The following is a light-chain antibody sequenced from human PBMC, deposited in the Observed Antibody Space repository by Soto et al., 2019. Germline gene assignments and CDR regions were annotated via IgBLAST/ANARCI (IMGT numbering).Light chain of an antibody. CDR1: NIGSRS. Sequence: SYELTQPPSVSVAPGQTARITCGGNNIGSRSVHWYQQRPGQAPVLVVYDDNDRPSGIPERFSGSNSENTATLTITRVEAGDEADYCCQVWNITTDHDVFGPGTKVTVL. V-gene: IGLV3-21*02. CDR3: QVWNITTDHDV. J-gene: IGLJ1*01. CDR2: DDN.